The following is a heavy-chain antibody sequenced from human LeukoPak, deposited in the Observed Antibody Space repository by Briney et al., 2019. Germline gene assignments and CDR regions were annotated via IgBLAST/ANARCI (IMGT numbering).Heavy chain of an antibody. CDR3: ARTGSSGWEAVDFDY. J-gene: IGHJ4*02. CDR2: NFSHDGST. Sequence: ASVKVSCKTSGYSFNSHHVHWVRQAPGQGLEWMGINFSHDGSTSNTQKFQGRVTMTRDTSTSTVYMELSSLRPEDTAVYYCARTGSSGWEAVDFDYWGQGALVTVSS. D-gene: IGHD6-19*01. CDR1: GYSFNSHH. V-gene: IGHV1-46*02.